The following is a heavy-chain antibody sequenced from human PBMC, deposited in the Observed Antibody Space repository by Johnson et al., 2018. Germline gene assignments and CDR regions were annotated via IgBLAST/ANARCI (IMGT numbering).Heavy chain of an antibody. CDR1: GFTFSDYY. CDR2: ISGSGSTI. D-gene: IGHD6-19*01. Sequence: VQLLESGGGLVKPGGSXRLSCAASGFTFSDYYMSWIRQAPGKGLEWVSYISGSGSTIYYADSVKGRFAISRDNAKNSLYLQMNSLRAEDTAVYYCARDLGYSSGWPSDAFDIWGQGTMVTVSS. CDR3: ARDLGYSSGWPSDAFDI. J-gene: IGHJ3*02. V-gene: IGHV3-11*01.